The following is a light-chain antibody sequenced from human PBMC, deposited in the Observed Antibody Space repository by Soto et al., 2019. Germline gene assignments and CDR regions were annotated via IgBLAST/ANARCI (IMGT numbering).Light chain of an antibody. CDR2: DAS. Sequence: DIQMTQSPSTLSAFVGDRVTITCRASQTISNFLAWYQQKPGQAPNVLIYDASSLEDGVPSRFSGSGFGTEFTLTISGLQPDDFATYYCQHYNSISPYTFGQGTKLEMK. CDR1: QTISNF. J-gene: IGKJ2*01. CDR3: QHYNSISPYT. V-gene: IGKV1-5*01.